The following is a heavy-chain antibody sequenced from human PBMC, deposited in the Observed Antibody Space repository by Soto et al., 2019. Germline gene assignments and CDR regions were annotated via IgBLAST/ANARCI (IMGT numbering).Heavy chain of an antibody. J-gene: IGHJ3*02. CDR3: ARAVVSSGWHNPGAFDI. CDR2: IYYSGST. V-gene: IGHV4-61*01. Sequence: SETLSLTCTVSGGSVSSGSYYWSWVRQPPGKGLEWIGNIYYSGSTNYNPSLKSRVIISVDTSKSQFSLKLSSVTAADTAVYYCARAVVSSGWHNPGAFDIWGQGTMVTV. D-gene: IGHD6-19*01. CDR1: GGSVSSGSYY.